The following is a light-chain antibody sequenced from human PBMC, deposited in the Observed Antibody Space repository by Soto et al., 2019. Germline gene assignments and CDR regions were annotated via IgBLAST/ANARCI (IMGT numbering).Light chain of an antibody. Sequence: IVMTQSPDSLCVSLCERATLSCRASQSVSSNLAWHQQKPGQAPRILMYDASTRATGISARFSGSGSGTEFTLTISSLQSEDFAVYYCQQSHNWPITFAQGRRLEIK. J-gene: IGKJ5*01. CDR3: QQSHNWPIT. CDR2: DAS. V-gene: IGKV3-15*01. CDR1: QSVSSN.